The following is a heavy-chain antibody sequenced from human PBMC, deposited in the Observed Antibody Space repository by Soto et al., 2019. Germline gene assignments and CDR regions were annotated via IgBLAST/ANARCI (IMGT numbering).Heavy chain of an antibody. D-gene: IGHD2-2*01. CDR3: ARGQGCSSTSCYGGGFEY. J-gene: IGHJ4*02. Sequence: EVQLVESGGGLVQPGGSLRLSCAASGFTFSSYWMHWVRQAPGKGLVWVSRINSDGSSTSYADSVKGRFTISRDNAKNRLYLQMSSLRAEATAVYYCARGQGCSSTSCYGGGFEYWGQGTLVTVSS. CDR2: INSDGSST. CDR1: GFTFSSYW. V-gene: IGHV3-74*01.